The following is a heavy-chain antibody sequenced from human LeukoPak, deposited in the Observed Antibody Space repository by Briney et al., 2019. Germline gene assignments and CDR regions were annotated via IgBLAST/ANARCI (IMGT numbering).Heavy chain of an antibody. CDR2: VSGRGYNT. V-gene: IGHV3-23*01. J-gene: IGHJ3*02. D-gene: IGHD6-6*01. CDR1: GFTFSSYA. CDR3: ARGSRAFDI. Sequence: GGSLRLSCAASGFTFSSYAMSWARQAPGKGLEWVSAVSGRGYNTYYADSVKGRFTVSRDNSKNTLYLQMNSLRAEDTAVYYCARGSRAFDIWGQGTMVTVSS.